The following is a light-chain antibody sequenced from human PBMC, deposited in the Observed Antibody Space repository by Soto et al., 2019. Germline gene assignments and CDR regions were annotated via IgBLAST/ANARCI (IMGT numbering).Light chain of an antibody. CDR2: GAS. CDR1: QSVETF. Sequence: DIVMTQSPAFVSVSPGERATLSCRASQSVETFLAWFQHKAGQAPRLLIFGASTMAGGVPARFSGGGSGTEFTLAIDSLRSEDFAVYFCQQYHAWPPGTFGGGTKVDIK. J-gene: IGKJ4*01. CDR3: QQYHAWPPGT. V-gene: IGKV3-15*01.